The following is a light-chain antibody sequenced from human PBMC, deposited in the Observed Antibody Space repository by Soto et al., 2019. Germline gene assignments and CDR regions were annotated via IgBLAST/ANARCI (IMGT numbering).Light chain of an antibody. V-gene: IGLV7-46*01. CDR2: DTS. CDR1: TGAVTSGHH. Sequence: QAVVTQEPSLTVSPGGTVTLTCGSSTGAVTSGHHPDWFQQKPGQAPRTLIYDTSNKHSWTPARFSGSLLGGKAALTLSGAQPEDEAEYYCLLSYSGAGGVFGGGTKLTVL. J-gene: IGLJ3*02. CDR3: LLSYSGAGGV.